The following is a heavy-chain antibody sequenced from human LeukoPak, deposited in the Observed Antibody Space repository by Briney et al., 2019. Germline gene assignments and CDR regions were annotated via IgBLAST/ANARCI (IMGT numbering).Heavy chain of an antibody. Sequence: GGSLRLSCAASGFTVSSNYMSWVRQAPGKGLEWVSVIYSGGSTYYADSVKGRFTISRDNSKNTLYLQMNSLRAEDTAVYYCAREGYYYYYGMDVRGQGTTVTVSS. CDR1: GFTVSSNY. CDR3: AREGYYYYYGMDV. J-gene: IGHJ6*02. CDR2: IYSGGST. V-gene: IGHV3-53*01.